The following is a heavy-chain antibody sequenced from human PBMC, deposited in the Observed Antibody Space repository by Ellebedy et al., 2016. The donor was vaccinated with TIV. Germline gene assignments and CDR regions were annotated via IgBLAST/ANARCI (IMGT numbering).Heavy chain of an antibody. V-gene: IGHV4-59*01. CDR2: IYYSGST. D-gene: IGHD5-12*01. J-gene: IGHJ6*02. Sequence: SETLSLTCTVSGGSISSYYWSWIRQPPGKGLEWIGYIYYSGSTNYNPSLKSRVTISVDTSKNQFSLKLSSVTSADTAVYYCARGWRVATMGGYYYYYYDMDVWGQGTTVTVSS. CDR1: GGSISSYY. CDR3: ARGWRVATMGGYYYYYYDMDV.